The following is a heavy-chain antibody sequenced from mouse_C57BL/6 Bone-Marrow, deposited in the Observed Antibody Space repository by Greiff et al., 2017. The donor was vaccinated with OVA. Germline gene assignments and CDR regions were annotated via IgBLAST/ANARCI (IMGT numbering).Heavy chain of an antibody. Sequence: QVQLQQPGAELVKPGASVKLSCKASGYTFTSYWMQWVKQRPGQGLEWIGEIDPSDSYTNYNQKFKGKATLTVDTSSSTAYMQLSSLTSEDSAVYYCARRNYGSRPVAYWGQGTLVTVSA. CDR2: IDPSDSYT. J-gene: IGHJ3*01. D-gene: IGHD1-1*01. CDR1: GYTFTSYW. V-gene: IGHV1-50*01. CDR3: ARRNYGSRPVAY.